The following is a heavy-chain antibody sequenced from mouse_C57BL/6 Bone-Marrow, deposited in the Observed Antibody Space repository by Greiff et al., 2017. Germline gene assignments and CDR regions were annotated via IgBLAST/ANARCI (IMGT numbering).Heavy chain of an antibody. J-gene: IGHJ2*01. V-gene: IGHV1-39*01. CDR2: INPIYGTT. D-gene: IGHD1-1*01. CDR3: ASRITTVPRYYFDY. Sequence: VHVKQSGPELVKPGASVKISCKASGYSFTDYNMNWVKQSNGKSLEWIGVINPIYGTTSYNQKFKGKATLTVDQSSSTAYMQLNSLTSEDSAVYYCASRITTVPRYYFDYWGQGTTLTVSS. CDR1: GYSFTDYN.